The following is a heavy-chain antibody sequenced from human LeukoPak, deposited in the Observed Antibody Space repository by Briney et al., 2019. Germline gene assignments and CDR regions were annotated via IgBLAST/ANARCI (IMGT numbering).Heavy chain of an antibody. D-gene: IGHD5-12*01. V-gene: IGHV4-38-2*02. CDR1: GYSISSGYY. CDR3: ARGRRSGYDSGY. Sequence: SETLSLTCTVSGYSISSGYYWGWIRPPPGKGLEWIGYIYYSGSTNYNPSLKSRVTISVDTSKNQFSLKLSSVTAADTAVYYCARGRRSGYDSGYWGQGTLVTVSS. CDR2: IYYSGST. J-gene: IGHJ4*02.